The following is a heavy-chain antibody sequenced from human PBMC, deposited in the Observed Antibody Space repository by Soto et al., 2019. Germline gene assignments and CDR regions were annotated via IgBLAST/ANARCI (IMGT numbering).Heavy chain of an antibody. CDR3: ARGRRDVYGMDV. CDR2: IYYSGST. V-gene: IGHV4-30-4*01. CDR1: GGSISSGDYY. Sequence: SETLSLTCTVSGGSISSGDYYGSWIRQPPGKGLEWIGYIYYSGSTYYNPSLKSRVTISVDTSKNQFSLKLSSVTAADTAVYYCARGRRDVYGMDVWGQGTTVTVSS. D-gene: IGHD3-10*01. J-gene: IGHJ6*02.